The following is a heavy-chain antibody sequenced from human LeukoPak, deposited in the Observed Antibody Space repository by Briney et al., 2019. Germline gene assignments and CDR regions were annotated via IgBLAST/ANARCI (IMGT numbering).Heavy chain of an antibody. CDR3: AREGLKEATTSDYYYYGMDV. J-gene: IGHJ6*02. CDR2: INPSGGST. CDR1: GYTFTSYY. D-gene: IGHD1-7*01. Sequence: ASVKVSCKASGYTFTSYYMHWVRQAPGQGLEWMGIINPSGGSTSYAQKFQGRVTMTRDTSTSTVYMELSSLRSEDTAVYYCAREGLKEATTSDYYYYGMDVWGQGTTVTVS. V-gene: IGHV1-46*01.